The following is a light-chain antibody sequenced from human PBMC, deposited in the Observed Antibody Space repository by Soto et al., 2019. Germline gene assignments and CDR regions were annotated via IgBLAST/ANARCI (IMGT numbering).Light chain of an antibody. Sequence: EIVLTQPPGTLSLSPGERATLSCRASQSVSSSYLAWYQHKRGQAPRLLIHGTSSRATGIPDRFSGSGSGTDFTLTISRLEPEDFAVYYCQQYGNSVPFTFGQGTKLEI. CDR2: GTS. CDR3: QQYGNSVPFT. J-gene: IGKJ2*01. CDR1: QSVSSSY. V-gene: IGKV3-20*01.